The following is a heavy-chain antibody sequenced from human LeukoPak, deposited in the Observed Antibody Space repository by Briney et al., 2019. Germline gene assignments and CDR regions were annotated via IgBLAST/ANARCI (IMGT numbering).Heavy chain of an antibody. D-gene: IGHD2-15*01. Sequence: SETLSLPCAVYGGSFSGYYWSWIRQPPGKGLEWIGEINHSGSTNYNPSLKSRVTISVDTSKNQFSLKLSSVTAADTAVYYCARGPGLYCSGGSCYYNYYYGMDVWGQGTTVTVSS. CDR2: INHSGST. CDR3: ARGPGLYCSGGSCYYNYYYGMDV. CDR1: GGSFSGYY. V-gene: IGHV4-34*01. J-gene: IGHJ6*02.